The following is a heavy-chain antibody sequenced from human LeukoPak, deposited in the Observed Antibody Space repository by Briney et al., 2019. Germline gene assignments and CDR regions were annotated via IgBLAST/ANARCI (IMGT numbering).Heavy chain of an antibody. D-gene: IGHD6-13*01. CDR3: ARGQQLVLNWFDP. J-gene: IGHJ5*02. Sequence: ASVKVSCKASGGTFSSYAISWVRQAPGQGLEWMGGIIHIFGTTIYAQKFQGRVTITADKSTSTAYMELSSLRSEDTAVYYCARGQQLVLNWFDPWGQGTLVTVSS. CDR2: IIHIFGTT. V-gene: IGHV1-69*06. CDR1: GGTFSSYA.